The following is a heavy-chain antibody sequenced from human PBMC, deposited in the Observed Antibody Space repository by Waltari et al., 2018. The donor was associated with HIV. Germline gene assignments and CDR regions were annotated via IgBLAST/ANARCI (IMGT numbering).Heavy chain of an antibody. J-gene: IGHJ4*02. CDR2: IIPMSNTP. V-gene: IGHV1-69*08. CDR1: GGAFSSYT. Sequence: QVQLVQSGAEVKKPGSSVKVSCKASGGAFSSYTINWVRKAPGQGLEWLGRIIPMSNTPNNAQKFQGRVTITADKSTSTADMELTSLRSDDTAVYYCASARETMGVDFDSWGLGTLVTVSS. CDR3: ASARETMGVDFDS. D-gene: IGHD3-16*01.